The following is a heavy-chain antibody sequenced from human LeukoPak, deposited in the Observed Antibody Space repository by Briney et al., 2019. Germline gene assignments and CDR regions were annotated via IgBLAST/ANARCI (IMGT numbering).Heavy chain of an antibody. Sequence: GGSLRLSCAASGFTFSDYYMSWIRQAPGKGLEWVSYISSSGSTIYYADSVKGRFTISRDNAKNSLYLQMNSLRAEDTALYYCAKGPYSSGSTPYFDYWGQGTLVTVSS. CDR3: AKGPYSSGSTPYFDY. V-gene: IGHV3-11*01. CDR1: GFTFSDYY. D-gene: IGHD6-19*01. J-gene: IGHJ4*02. CDR2: ISSSGSTI.